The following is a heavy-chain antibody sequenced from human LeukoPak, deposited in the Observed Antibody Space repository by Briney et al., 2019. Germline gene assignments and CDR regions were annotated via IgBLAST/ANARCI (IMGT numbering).Heavy chain of an antibody. CDR2: IKSYT. D-gene: IGHD6-19*01. Sequence: ASVKVSCKASGYTFTTYGFSWVRQAPGQGLEWMGYIKSYTKYAEKFQDRFTMTTDTPTNTAYMELRSLTSDDTAVYYCARDRGDSSGAYWGQGAVVTVSS. CDR3: ARDRGDSSGAY. CDR1: GYTFTTYG. J-gene: IGHJ4*02. V-gene: IGHV1-18*01.